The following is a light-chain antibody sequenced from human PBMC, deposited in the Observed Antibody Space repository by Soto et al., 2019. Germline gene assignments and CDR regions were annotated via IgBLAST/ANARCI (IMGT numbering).Light chain of an antibody. Sequence: QSALTQPASVSGSPGQSITISCTGTSSDVGAYNYVSWYQQHPGKAPKHVIYDVSNRPSGVSDHFSASKSGNTASLTISGLQAEDEADYYCSSYTSSNTLVFGGGTKLTVL. CDR2: DVS. CDR1: SSDVGAYNY. CDR3: SSYTSSNTLV. V-gene: IGLV2-14*01. J-gene: IGLJ3*02.